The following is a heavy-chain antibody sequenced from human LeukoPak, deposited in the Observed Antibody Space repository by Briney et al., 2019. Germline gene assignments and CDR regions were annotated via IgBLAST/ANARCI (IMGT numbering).Heavy chain of an antibody. CDR3: AAPPYYDSSGELGMDV. CDR2: ISSSSSYI. V-gene: IGHV3-21*01. CDR1: GFTFSSYS. D-gene: IGHD3-22*01. J-gene: IGHJ6*02. Sequence: GGSLRLSCAASGFTFSSYSMNWVRQAPGKGLEWVSSISSSSSYIYYADSVKGRFTISRDNAKNSLYLQMNSLRAEDTAVYYCAAPPYYDSSGELGMDVWGQGTTVTVSS.